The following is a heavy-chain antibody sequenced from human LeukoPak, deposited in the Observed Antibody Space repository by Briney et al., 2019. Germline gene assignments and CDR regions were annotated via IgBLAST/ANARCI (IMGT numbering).Heavy chain of an antibody. D-gene: IGHD2-15*01. V-gene: IGHV3-23*01. CDR2: VSGSVGNT. Sequence: GGSLRLSCAASGFTFSSYSMNWVRQAPGKGLEWVSAVSGSVGNTYYADSVKGRFTISRDNSKNTLYLQMTSLRAEDTAVYYCAKDYCDGGNCYPDYWGQGTLVTVSS. CDR1: GFTFSSYS. CDR3: AKDYCDGGNCYPDY. J-gene: IGHJ4*02.